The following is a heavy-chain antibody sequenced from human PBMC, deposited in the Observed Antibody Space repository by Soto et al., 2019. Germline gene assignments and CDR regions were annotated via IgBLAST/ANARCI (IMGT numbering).Heavy chain of an antibody. CDR1: GFTVSSNY. D-gene: IGHD3-16*01. Sequence: GGSLRLSCAASGFTVSSNYMSWVRQAPGKGLEWVSVIYICGSTYYADSVKGRFTISRDNSKNTLYLQMNSLRAEDTAVYYCARDGGSYGMDVWGQGTTVTVSS. V-gene: IGHV3-53*01. CDR3: ARDGGSYGMDV. J-gene: IGHJ6*02. CDR2: IYICGST.